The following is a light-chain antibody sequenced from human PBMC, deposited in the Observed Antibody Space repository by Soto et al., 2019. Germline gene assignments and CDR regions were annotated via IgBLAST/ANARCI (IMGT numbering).Light chain of an antibody. V-gene: IGKV3-15*01. J-gene: IGKJ1*01. Sequence: EIVLTQSPGTLSLSPGQRATLSCRASQSVSSNLAWYQQRPGQAPRLLIYGASTRAAGIPARFSGSGSGTGFTLTISSLQSEDFAVYHCQQYNNWPWTFGQGTKV. CDR2: GAS. CDR1: QSVSSN. CDR3: QQYNNWPWT.